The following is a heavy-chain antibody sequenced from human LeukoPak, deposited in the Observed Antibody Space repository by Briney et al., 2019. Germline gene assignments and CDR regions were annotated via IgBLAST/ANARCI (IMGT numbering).Heavy chain of an antibody. Sequence: PSETLSLTCTVSGGSISSSSYYWGWIRQPPGKGLEWIGSIYYSGSTYYNPSLKSRVTISVDTSKNQFSLKLSSVTAADTAVYYCARLVHSSGWYGDDAFDIWGQGTMVTVSS. CDR2: IYYSGST. CDR1: GGSISSSSYY. J-gene: IGHJ3*02. V-gene: IGHV4-39*07. CDR3: ARLVHSSGWYGDDAFDI. D-gene: IGHD6-19*01.